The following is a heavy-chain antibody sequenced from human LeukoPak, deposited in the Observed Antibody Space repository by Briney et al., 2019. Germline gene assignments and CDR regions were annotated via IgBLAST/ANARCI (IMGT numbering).Heavy chain of an antibody. Sequence: ASVKVSCKASGYTFTSYYMHWVRQAPGQGLEWMGIINPSGGSTSYAQKFQGRVTMTRDMSTSTVYMELSSLRSEDTAVYYCARVDTLMITFGGVVDWGQGTLVTVSS. J-gene: IGHJ4*02. CDR2: INPSGGST. D-gene: IGHD3-16*01. CDR3: ARVDTLMITFGGVVD. CDR1: GYTFTSYY. V-gene: IGHV1-46*01.